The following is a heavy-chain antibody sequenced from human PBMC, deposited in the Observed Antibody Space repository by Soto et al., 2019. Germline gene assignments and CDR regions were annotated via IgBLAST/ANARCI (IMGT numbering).Heavy chain of an antibody. D-gene: IGHD2-15*01. V-gene: IGHV1-69*01. J-gene: IGHJ6*02. Sequence: QVQLVQSGAEVKKPGSSVKVSCKASGGTFSSYAISWVRQAPGQGLEWMGGIIPIFGTANYAQKFQGRVTITADESTSTAYMELSSLRSEETAVYYCARTTPGYCSGGSCYSYYYYGMDVWGQGTTVTVSS. CDR1: GGTFSSYA. CDR3: ARTTPGYCSGGSCYSYYYYGMDV. CDR2: IIPIFGTA.